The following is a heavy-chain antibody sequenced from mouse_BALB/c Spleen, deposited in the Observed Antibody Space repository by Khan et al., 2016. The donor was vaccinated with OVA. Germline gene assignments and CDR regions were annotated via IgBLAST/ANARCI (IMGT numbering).Heavy chain of an antibody. J-gene: IGHJ4*01. D-gene: IGHD2-10*01. CDR2: INTYTGEP. Sequence: QIQLVQSGPELKKPGETVKISCKASGYTFTNYGMNWVKQSPGKALKWMGWINTYTGEPTYADDFKGRFAFSLETSSSTAYLQINNLKNEDTATYYGARPPYFSNTQDHWGQGTSVTVSS. CDR3: ARPPYFSNTQDH. V-gene: IGHV9-3-1*01. CDR1: GYTFTNYG.